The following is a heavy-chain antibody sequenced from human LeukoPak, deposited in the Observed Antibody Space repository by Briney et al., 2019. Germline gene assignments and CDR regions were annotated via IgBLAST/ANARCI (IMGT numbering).Heavy chain of an antibody. CDR3: ARVHRYSSSWYRCFDY. Sequence: ASVKVSCKASVYTFTGYYMHWVRQAPGQGLEWMGWINPNSGGTNYAQKFQGRVTMTRDTSISTAYMELSRLRSDDTAVYYCARVHRYSSSWYRCFDYWGQGTLVTVSS. CDR1: VYTFTGYY. V-gene: IGHV1-2*02. CDR2: INPNSGGT. J-gene: IGHJ4*02. D-gene: IGHD6-13*01.